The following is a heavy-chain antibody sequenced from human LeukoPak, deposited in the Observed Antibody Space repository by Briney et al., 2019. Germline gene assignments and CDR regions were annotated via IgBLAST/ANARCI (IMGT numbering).Heavy chain of an antibody. D-gene: IGHD2-2*02. CDR2: ISAYNGNT. V-gene: IGHV1-18*01. CDR3: ATERYCSSTSCYSYYYYGMDV. Sequence: GASVKVSCKASGGTFSSYAISWVRQAPGQGLEWMGWISAYNGNTNYAQKLQGRVTMTTDTSTSTAYMELRSLRSDDTAVYYCATERYCSSTSCYSYYYYGMDVWGQGTTVTVSS. J-gene: IGHJ6*02. CDR1: GGTFSSYA.